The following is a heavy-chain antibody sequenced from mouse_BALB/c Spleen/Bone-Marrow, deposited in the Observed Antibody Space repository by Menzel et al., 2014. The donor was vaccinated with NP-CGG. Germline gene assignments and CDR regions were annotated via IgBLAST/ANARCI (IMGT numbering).Heavy chain of an antibody. CDR1: GFTFTAYY. CDR2: IRDKANGYTT. CDR3: ALDGSWFAY. Sequence: EVKLKESGGGLVKPGGSLRLSCASSGFTFTAYYMSWVRQTPGKALEWLGFIRDKANGYTTEYSASVKGRFTITSDNSQSIHFLQMNTLGADDSSTYYYALDGSWFAYWGQGTLVTVSA. V-gene: IGHV7-3*02. J-gene: IGHJ3*01.